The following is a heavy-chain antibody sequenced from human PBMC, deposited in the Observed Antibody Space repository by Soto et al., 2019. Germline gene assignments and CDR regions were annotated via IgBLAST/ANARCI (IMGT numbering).Heavy chain of an antibody. D-gene: IGHD3-10*01. V-gene: IGHV4-31*03. Sequence: QAQLQESGPGLVKPSETLSLTCTVSGGSISSGGYYWSWIRQHPGKGLEWIGYIYYSGSTYYNPALKSRVTISVDTSKNRFSLKLSSVTAADTAIYYCARDSPITMVGPVQNWFDPWGQGTLVTVSS. J-gene: IGHJ5*02. CDR1: GGSISSGGYY. CDR3: ARDSPITMVGPVQNWFDP. CDR2: IYYSGST.